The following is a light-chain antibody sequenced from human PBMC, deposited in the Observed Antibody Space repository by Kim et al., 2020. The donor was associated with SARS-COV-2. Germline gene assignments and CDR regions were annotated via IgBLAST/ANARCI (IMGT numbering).Light chain of an antibody. J-gene: IGLJ3*02. Sequence: SYGLTQPPSVSVSPGQTARITCSGDALPKQYAYWYQQKPGQAPVLVIYKDSERPSGIPERFSGSSSGTTVTLTISGVQAEDEADYYCQSADSSGTYRVFGGGTQLTVL. CDR3: QSADSSGTYRV. CDR1: ALPKQY. V-gene: IGLV3-25*03. CDR2: KDS.